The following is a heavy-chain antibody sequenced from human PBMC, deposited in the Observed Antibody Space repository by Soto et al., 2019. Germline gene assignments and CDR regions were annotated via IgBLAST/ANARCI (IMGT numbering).Heavy chain of an antibody. D-gene: IGHD5-18*01. J-gene: IGHJ6*03. Sequence: QVQLVQSGAEVKKPGASVKVSCKASGYTFTSYGISWVRQAPGQGLEWMGWISAYNGNTNYAQKLQGRATMTTDTSTSTAYMELRSLRSDDTAVYYCARGNRRYSYGPPGNYYYMDVWGKGTTVTVSS. V-gene: IGHV1-18*01. CDR2: ISAYNGNT. CDR1: GYTFTSYG. CDR3: ARGNRRYSYGPPGNYYYMDV.